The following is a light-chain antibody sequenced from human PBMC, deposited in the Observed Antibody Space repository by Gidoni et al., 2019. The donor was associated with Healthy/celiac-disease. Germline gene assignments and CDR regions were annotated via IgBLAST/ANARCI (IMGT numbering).Light chain of an antibody. CDR3: LLYYGGAYWV. Sequence: QTVGTQEPSLTGSPGGTVTLTCASSTGAVTSGYYPTWFQQKPGQAPRALIYSTGNKHTWTPARFSGSLLGGQAALTLSGVQPDDEAEYYCLLYYGGAYWVFGGGTKLTVL. CDR2: STG. J-gene: IGLJ3*02. CDR1: TGAVTSGYY. V-gene: IGLV7-43*01.